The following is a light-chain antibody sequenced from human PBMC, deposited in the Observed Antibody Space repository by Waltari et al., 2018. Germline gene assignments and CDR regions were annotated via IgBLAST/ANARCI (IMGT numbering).Light chain of an antibody. Sequence: LSCRASQSVSNNLAWYQQKPGQAPRHLIYGASTRATGIPARFSGSGSGTEFTLTISSLQPEDFAVYYCQQYNNWPPVTFGQGTKLEIK. J-gene: IGKJ2*01. CDR2: GAS. CDR3: QQYNNWPPVT. CDR1: QSVSNN. V-gene: IGKV3-15*01.